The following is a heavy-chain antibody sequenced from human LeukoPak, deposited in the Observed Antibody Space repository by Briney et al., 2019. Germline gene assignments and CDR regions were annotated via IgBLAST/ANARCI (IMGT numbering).Heavy chain of an antibody. D-gene: IGHD5-24*01. CDR2: INWNGGST. CDR3: ARWLQRPIDC. J-gene: IGHJ4*02. Sequence: GGSLRLSCAVSGFTFDNYAMNGVRQGPGKGLEWVSGINWNGGSTGYADSVKGRFTISRDNAKNSLYLQMNSLRAEDTALYYCARWLQRPIDCWGQGTLVTVSS. CDR1: GFTFDNYA. V-gene: IGHV3-20*04.